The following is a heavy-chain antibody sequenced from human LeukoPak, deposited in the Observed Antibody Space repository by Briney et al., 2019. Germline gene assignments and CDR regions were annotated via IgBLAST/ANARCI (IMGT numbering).Heavy chain of an antibody. CDR1: GGTFSSYA. CDR3: ARAVAGGNFDY. V-gene: IGHV1-69*13. Sequence: EASVKVSCKASGGTFSSYAISWVRQAPGQGLEWMGGIIPIFGTANYAQKFQGRVTITADESTSTAYMELSSLRSEDTAVYYCARAVAGGNFDYWGQGTLATVSS. J-gene: IGHJ4*02. D-gene: IGHD6-19*01. CDR2: IIPIFGTA.